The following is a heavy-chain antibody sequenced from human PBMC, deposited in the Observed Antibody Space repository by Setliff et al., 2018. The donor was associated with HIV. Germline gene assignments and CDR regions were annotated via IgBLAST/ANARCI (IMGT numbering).Heavy chain of an antibody. J-gene: IGHJ4*02. CDR1: GGSINSTSYY. Sequence: SETLSLTCTVSGGSINSTSYYWGWIRQPPGNGLEWIGSIYHTGSTYYKPSLKSRVTISVDTSKNQFSLKLSSVTASDTAVYYCARAAAGNTGPFDLWGQGSPVTVSS. CDR3: ARAAAGNTGPFDL. V-gene: IGHV4-39*01. D-gene: IGHD4-17*01. CDR2: IYHTGST.